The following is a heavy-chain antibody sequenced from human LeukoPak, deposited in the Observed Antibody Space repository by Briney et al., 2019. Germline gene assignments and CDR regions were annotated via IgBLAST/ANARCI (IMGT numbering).Heavy chain of an antibody. CDR1: GGSISSYY. D-gene: IGHD2-15*01. CDR2: IYYSGST. V-gene: IGHV4-59*01. Sequence: SETLSLTCTVSGGSISSYYWSWIRQPPGKGLEWIGYIYYSGSTNYNPSLKSRVTISVDTSKNQFSLKLSSVTAADTAVYYCARVPAYWDYYYYMDVWGKGTTVTVSS. CDR3: ARVPAYWDYYYYMDV. J-gene: IGHJ6*03.